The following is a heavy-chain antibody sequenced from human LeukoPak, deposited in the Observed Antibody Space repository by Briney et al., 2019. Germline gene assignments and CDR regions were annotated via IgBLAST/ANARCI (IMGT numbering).Heavy chain of an antibody. D-gene: IGHD6-13*01. CDR2: IFYSGST. CDR1: GASISSYY. J-gene: IGHJ5*02. CDR3: ARGYSSSGHNWFDP. V-gene: IGHV4-59*01. Sequence: SETLSLTCTVSGASISSYYWSWIRQPPGKGLEWTGHIFYSGSTKYNPSLKSRLTIAVDTSGNQFSLKLSSVSAADTAVYYCARGYSSSGHNWFDPWGQGTLVTVSS.